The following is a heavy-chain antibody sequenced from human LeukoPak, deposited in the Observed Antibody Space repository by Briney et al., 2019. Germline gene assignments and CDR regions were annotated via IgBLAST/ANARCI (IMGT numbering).Heavy chain of an antibody. J-gene: IGHJ4*02. CDR3: ARAGYDSSGYSTYYFDY. V-gene: IGHV3-74*01. CDR2: IASDGSST. CDR1: GFTFSSYW. Sequence: GGSLRLSCAASGFTFSSYWMDWVRQAPGKGLVWVSRIASDGSSTTYADSVKGRFSISRDNAKNTLYLQMNSLRVEDTAVYYCARAGYDSSGYSTYYFDYWGQGTLVTVSS. D-gene: IGHD3-22*01.